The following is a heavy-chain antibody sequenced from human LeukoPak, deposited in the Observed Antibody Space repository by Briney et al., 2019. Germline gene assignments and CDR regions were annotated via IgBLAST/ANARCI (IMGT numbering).Heavy chain of an antibody. V-gene: IGHV3-7*01. CDR1: GFIFSDAW. Sequence: PGGSLRLSCAASGFIFSDAWMSWVRQAPGKGLEWVASIKHDGSEKYYVDSVRGRFTISRDNTMNSLYLQMSSLRAEDTAVYYCATDRGWRTSGYYLYYFEYWGQGTLVTYSS. CDR3: ATDRGWRTSGYYLYYFEY. J-gene: IGHJ4*02. D-gene: IGHD3-3*01. CDR2: IKHDGSEK.